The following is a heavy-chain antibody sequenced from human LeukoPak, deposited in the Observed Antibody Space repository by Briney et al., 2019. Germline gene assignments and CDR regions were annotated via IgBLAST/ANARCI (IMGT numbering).Heavy chain of an antibody. CDR1: GFTFSNAW. CDR3: TTDNSWSGYPYYYYYMDV. D-gene: IGHD3-3*01. J-gene: IGHJ6*03. CDR2: IKSKTDGGTT. Sequence: GGSLRLSCVASGFTFSNAWMSWVRQAPGKGLEWVGRIKSKTDGGTTDYAAPVKGRFTISRDDSKNTLYLQMNSLKTEDTAVYYCTTDNSWSGYPYYYYYMDVWGKGTTAIVSS. V-gene: IGHV3-15*01.